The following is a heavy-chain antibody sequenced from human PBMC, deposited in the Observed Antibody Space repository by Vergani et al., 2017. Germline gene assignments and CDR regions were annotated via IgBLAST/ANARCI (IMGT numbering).Heavy chain of an antibody. CDR1: GGSFSGYY. V-gene: IGHV4-34*01. J-gene: IGHJ3*02. CDR2: INHSGST. CDR3: ARGKSPLKVSACDI. Sequence: QVQLQQWGAGLLKPSETLSLTCAVYGGSFSGYYWSWIRQPPGKGLEWIGEINHSGSTNYNPSLKSRVTISVDTSKNQFSLKLTSVTAADTAVYYCARGKSPLKVSACDIWGQGTMVTVSS.